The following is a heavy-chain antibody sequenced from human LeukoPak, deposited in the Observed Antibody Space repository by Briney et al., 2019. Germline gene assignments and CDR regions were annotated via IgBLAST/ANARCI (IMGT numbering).Heavy chain of an antibody. Sequence: SETLSLTCTVTGGYISSYYWSWIRQPAGKGLEWIGRVYSSGYTNYNPSLKSRVTMSVDTSKNQFSLKVSSVTAADTAVYYCATGGDTSSARGYYAMDVWGQGTTVTVSS. CDR1: GGYISSYY. V-gene: IGHV4-4*07. CDR2: VYSSGYT. CDR3: ATGGDTSSARGYYAMDV. D-gene: IGHD6-13*01. J-gene: IGHJ6*02.